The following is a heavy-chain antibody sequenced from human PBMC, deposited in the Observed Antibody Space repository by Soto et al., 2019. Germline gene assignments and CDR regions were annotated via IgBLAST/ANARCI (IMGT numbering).Heavy chain of an antibody. J-gene: IGHJ4*02. CDR2: INPSGGST. D-gene: IGHD6-6*01. CDR3: ASSSSSPRGPGTGDY. Sequence: ASVKVSFKASGYTFTSYYMHWVRQAPGQGLEWMGIINPSGGSTSYAQKFQGRVTMTRDTSTSTVYMELSSLRSEDTAVYYCASSSSSPRGPGTGDYWGQGTLVTVSS. CDR1: GYTFTSYY. V-gene: IGHV1-46*01.